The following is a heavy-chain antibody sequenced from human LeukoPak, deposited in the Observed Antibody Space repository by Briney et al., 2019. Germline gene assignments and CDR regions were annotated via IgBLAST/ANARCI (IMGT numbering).Heavy chain of an antibody. CDR2: IYTSGST. Sequence: PSETLSLTCTVSGGSISSLNYHWTWIRQPAGKGLELIGRIYTSGSTNYSPSFKSRVTISIGTAKSQFSLKLSSVTAADTAVYYCARDPGGSGPASWGPGTLVTVSS. V-gene: IGHV4-61*02. D-gene: IGHD6-19*01. J-gene: IGHJ5*02. CDR3: ARDPGGSGPAS. CDR1: GGSISSLNYH.